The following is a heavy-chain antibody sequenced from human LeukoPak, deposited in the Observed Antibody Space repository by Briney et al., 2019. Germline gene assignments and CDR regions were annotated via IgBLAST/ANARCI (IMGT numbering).Heavy chain of an antibody. J-gene: IGHJ6*02. D-gene: IGHD3-10*01. CDR2: ISAYNGNT. CDR1: GYTFTSYG. V-gene: IGHV1-18*01. Sequence: ASVKVSCKASGYTFTSYGISWVRQAPGQGLEWMGWISAYNGNTNYAQKLQGRVTMTTDTSTSTAYMELRSLRSDDTAVYYCAREDTMVRGARPHYYYYGMDVWGQGTTVTVSS. CDR3: AREDTMVRGARPHYYYYGMDV.